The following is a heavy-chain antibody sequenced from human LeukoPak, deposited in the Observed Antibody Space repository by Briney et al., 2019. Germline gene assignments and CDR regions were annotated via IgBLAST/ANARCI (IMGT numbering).Heavy chain of an antibody. Sequence: GGSLRLSCAASGFTFSSYAMSWVRQAPGKGLEWVTIIWSDGSKKYYADSVKGRFTISRDNSNDMLYLQMNSLRAEDTAVYYCARGIYGSVTYYFDYWGQGTLVTVSS. CDR2: IWSDGSKK. J-gene: IGHJ4*02. CDR3: ARGIYGSVTYYFDY. CDR1: GFTFSSYA. V-gene: IGHV3-33*08. D-gene: IGHD4-11*01.